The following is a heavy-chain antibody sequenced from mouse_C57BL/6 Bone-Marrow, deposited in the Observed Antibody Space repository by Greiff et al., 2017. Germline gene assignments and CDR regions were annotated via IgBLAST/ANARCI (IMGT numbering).Heavy chain of an antibody. Sequence: VQLQQSGAELVRPGASVKLSCTASGFNIKDDYMHWVKQRPEQGLEWIGWIDPENGDTEYASKFQGKATITEDTSSNTAYLQLSSLTSEDTAVYYCTTPYGSSLDYWGQGTTLTVSS. D-gene: IGHD1-1*01. CDR1: GFNIKDDY. V-gene: IGHV14-4*01. J-gene: IGHJ2*01. CDR2: IDPENGDT. CDR3: TTPYGSSLDY.